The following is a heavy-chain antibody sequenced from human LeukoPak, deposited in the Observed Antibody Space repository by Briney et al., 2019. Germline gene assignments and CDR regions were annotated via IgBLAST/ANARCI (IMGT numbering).Heavy chain of an antibody. D-gene: IGHD4-23*01. J-gene: IGHJ4*02. Sequence: PSETLSLTCTVSGGSISSYYWSWIRQPPGKGLEWIGHFYYSGSTHYNPSLKSRVTISVDTSKNQFSLKLSSVTAADTAVYYCARLPDTVVTLGYYFDYWGQGTLVTVSS. CDR1: GGSISSYY. V-gene: IGHV4-59*08. CDR2: FYYSGST. CDR3: ARLPDTVVTLGYYFDY.